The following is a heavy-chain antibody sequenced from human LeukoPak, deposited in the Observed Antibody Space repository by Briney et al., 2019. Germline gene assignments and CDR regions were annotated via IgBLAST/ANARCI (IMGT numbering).Heavy chain of an antibody. CDR1: GYTFTSYY. Sequence: ASVKVSCKASGYTFTSYYMHWVRQAPGQGLEWMGIINPSGGSTSYAQKFQGRVTMTRDTSTSIVYMELSSLRSEDTAVYYCARDLNGVTILGVVTAFDYWGQGTLVTVSS. CDR2: INPSGGST. CDR3: ARDLNGVTILGVVTAFDY. V-gene: IGHV1-46*01. D-gene: IGHD3-3*01. J-gene: IGHJ4*02.